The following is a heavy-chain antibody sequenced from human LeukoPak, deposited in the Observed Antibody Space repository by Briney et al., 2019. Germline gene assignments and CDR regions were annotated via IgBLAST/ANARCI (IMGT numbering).Heavy chain of an antibody. Sequence: ASVKVSCKASGYTFTSYYMHWVRQAPGQGLEWMGIINPSGGSTSYAQKLQGRVTMTRDMSTSTVYMELSSLRSEDTAVYYCARAGEMYSSSWVGYYYYMDVWGKGTTVTVSS. D-gene: IGHD6-6*01. J-gene: IGHJ6*03. CDR3: ARAGEMYSSSWVGYYYYMDV. V-gene: IGHV1-46*01. CDR1: GYTFTSYY. CDR2: INPSGGST.